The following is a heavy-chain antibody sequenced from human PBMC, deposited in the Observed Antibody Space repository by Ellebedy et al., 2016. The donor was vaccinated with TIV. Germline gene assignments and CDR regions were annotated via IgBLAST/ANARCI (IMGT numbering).Heavy chain of an antibody. CDR2: INQAGSEK. CDR1: GFTFSRYW. V-gene: IGHV3-7*01. D-gene: IGHD3-10*01. J-gene: IGHJ4*02. CDR3: ARAPDGSGSFYYFDY. Sequence: GESLKISCAASGFTFSRYWMSWVRQAPGKGLEWVANINQAGSEKYYVDSVKGRFTISRDNAKNSMYLQMNSLRAEDTAVYYCARAPDGSGSFYYFDYWGQGTLVTVSS.